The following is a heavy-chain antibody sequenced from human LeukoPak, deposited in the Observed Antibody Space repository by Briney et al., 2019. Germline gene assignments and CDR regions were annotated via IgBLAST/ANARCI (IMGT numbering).Heavy chain of an antibody. CDR2: IYSGGST. Sequence: GGSLRRSCAASGLTVSNNYMNWVRQAPGKGLEWVSVIYSGGSTYYADSVKGRFTISRDNSQSTLYLQMNSLRTEDTAVYYCARDPVWFGELTYYYYDMDVRGQGTTVTVSS. D-gene: IGHD3-10*01. CDR1: GLTVSNNY. CDR3: ARDPVWFGELTYYYYDMDV. J-gene: IGHJ6*02. V-gene: IGHV3-66*02.